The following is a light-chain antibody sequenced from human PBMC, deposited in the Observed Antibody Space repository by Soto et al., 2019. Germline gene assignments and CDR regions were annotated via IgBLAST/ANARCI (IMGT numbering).Light chain of an antibody. V-gene: IGLV2-23*02. CDR3: CSYAGSSTLYV. Sequence: QSVLTQPASVSGSPGQSITISCTGTSSDVGSYSLVSWYQQHPGKAPKLMIYEVSKRLSGVSNRFSGSKSGNTASLTISGLQAEDEGDYYCCSYAGSSTLYVFGSGTKLTVL. CDR2: EVS. J-gene: IGLJ1*01. CDR1: SSDVGSYSL.